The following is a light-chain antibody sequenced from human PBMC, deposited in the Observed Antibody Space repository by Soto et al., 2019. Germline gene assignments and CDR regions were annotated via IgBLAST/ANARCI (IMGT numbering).Light chain of an antibody. CDR3: CSYAGGASVV. CDR2: EDI. V-gene: IGLV2-23*01. Sequence: QSALTQPASVSGSPGQSITISCTGTISDGGRYNLVSWYQQHPDKAPKLIIYEDIERPSGVSHRFSGSTSGNTASLTISGLQTEDEAKYFCCSYAGGASVVFGGGTKLTVL. CDR1: ISDGGRYNL. J-gene: IGLJ2*01.